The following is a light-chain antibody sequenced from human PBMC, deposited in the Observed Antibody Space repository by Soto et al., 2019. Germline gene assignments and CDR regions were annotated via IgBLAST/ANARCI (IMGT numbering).Light chain of an antibody. J-gene: IGKJ2*03. V-gene: IGKV3-20*01. CDR1: QSVSSSH. CDR3: QYYGTSPMYS. Sequence: EIGLTQSPGTLSLSPGQRATLSCRASQSVSSSHLAWYQQKPGQAPRLLIYEISRSATGIPDRFSGSGSGTDFTLTIRRLEPEDFAVYYCQYYGTSPMYSFGQGTRLEIK. CDR2: EIS.